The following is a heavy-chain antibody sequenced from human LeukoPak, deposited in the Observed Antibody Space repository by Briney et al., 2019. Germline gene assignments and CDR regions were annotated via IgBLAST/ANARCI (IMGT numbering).Heavy chain of an antibody. CDR2: ISSSSSSI. J-gene: IGHJ4*02. Sequence: PGGSLRLSCAASGITLSGYSMNWVRQAPGKGLEWVSYISSSSSSIHYADSVKGRFTVSRDNAKNTLYLQMNSLRAEDTAVYYCAKESPHYDYWGQGTLVTVSS. CDR3: AKESPHYDY. V-gene: IGHV3-48*04. CDR1: GITLSGYS.